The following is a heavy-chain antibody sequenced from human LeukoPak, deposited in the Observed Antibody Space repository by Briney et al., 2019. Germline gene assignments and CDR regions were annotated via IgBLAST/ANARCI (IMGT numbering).Heavy chain of an antibody. V-gene: IGHV1-69*05. CDR1: GGTFSSYA. Sequence: ALVKVSCKASGGTFSSYAISWVRQAPGQGLEWMGGIIPIFGTANYAQKFQGRVTITTDESTSTAYMELSSLRSEDTAVYYCARDRLDIVPSGYYYYYYMDVWGKGTTVTVSS. CDR3: ARDRLDIVPSGYYYYYYMDV. CDR2: IIPIFGTA. D-gene: IGHD2-2*03. J-gene: IGHJ6*03.